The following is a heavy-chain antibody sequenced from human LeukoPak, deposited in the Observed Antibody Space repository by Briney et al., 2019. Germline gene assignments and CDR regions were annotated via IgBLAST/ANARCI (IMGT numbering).Heavy chain of an antibody. CDR2: IKTKIDGGTT. CDR3: TSTHYDISTGYYHPPDY. V-gene: IGHV3-15*01. CDR1: GFVFRNAY. J-gene: IGHJ4*02. D-gene: IGHD3-9*01. Sequence: PGGSLRLSCAGSGFVFRNAYMGWVRQAPGKGLEWVGHIKTKIDGGTTDYAAPVKGRFTISRDDSKNTVFLQMGESKSEDTALYFCTSTHYDISTGYYHPPDYWGQGTLVTVSS.